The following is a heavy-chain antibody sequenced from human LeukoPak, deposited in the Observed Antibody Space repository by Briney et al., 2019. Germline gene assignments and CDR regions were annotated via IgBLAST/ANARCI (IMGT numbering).Heavy chain of an antibody. V-gene: IGHV3-23*01. Sequence: PGGSLRLSCAASGFTFSSYAMSWVRQAPGKGLEWVSAISGSGGSAYYADSVKGRFTISRDNSKNTLYLQMNSLRAEDTAVYFCASYRYSSSCYIYWGEGTLVTVSS. D-gene: IGHD6-13*01. CDR2: ISGSGGSA. J-gene: IGHJ4*02. CDR3: ASYRYSSSCYIY. CDR1: GFTFSSYA.